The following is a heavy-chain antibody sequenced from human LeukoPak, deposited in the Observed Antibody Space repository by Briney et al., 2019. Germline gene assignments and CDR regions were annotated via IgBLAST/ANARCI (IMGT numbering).Heavy chain of an antibody. Sequence: GGSLRLSCAASGFTFSSYGMHWVRQAPGKGLEWVAFIRYDGSKEYYPDSVKGRFTISRDYSNNTLYLQMNSLTAEDTALYYCTLIAEPAPGGQGTLVTVSS. V-gene: IGHV3-30*02. CDR1: GFTFSSYG. CDR2: IRYDGSKE. CDR3: TLIAEPAP. D-gene: IGHD6-13*01. J-gene: IGHJ4*02.